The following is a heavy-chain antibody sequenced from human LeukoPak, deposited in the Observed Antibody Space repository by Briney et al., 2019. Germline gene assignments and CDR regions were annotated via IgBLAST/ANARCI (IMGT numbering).Heavy chain of an antibody. J-gene: IGHJ4*02. CDR1: GFTFSSYA. CDR2: ISGSGGST. D-gene: IGHD3-3*01. CDR3: AREPWGAVITSGFDY. V-gene: IGHV3-23*01. Sequence: GGSLRLSCAASGFTFSSYAMSWVRQAPGKGLEWVSAISGSGGSTYYADSVKGRFTISRDNSKNTLYVQMNSLRAEDTAVYYCAREPWGAVITSGFDYWGQGTLVTVSS.